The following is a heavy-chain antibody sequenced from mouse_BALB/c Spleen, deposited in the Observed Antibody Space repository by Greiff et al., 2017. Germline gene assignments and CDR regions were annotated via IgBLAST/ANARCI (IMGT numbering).Heavy chain of an antibody. CDR2: IYPGDGDT. J-gene: IGHJ3*01. CDR3: ARYDWFAY. Sequence: QVQLQQSGAELARPGASVKLSCKASGYTFTSYWMQWVKQRPGQGLEWIGAIYPGDGDTRYTQKFKGKATLTADKSSSTAYMQLSSLASEDSAVYYCARYDWFAYWGQGTLVTVSA. V-gene: IGHV1-87*01. CDR1: GYTFTSYW. D-gene: IGHD2-12*01.